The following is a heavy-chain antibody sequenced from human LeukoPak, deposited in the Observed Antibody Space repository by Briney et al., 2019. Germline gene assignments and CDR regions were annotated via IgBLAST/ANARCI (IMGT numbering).Heavy chain of an antibody. CDR3: ASLLSLHFDY. V-gene: IGHV4-4*02. J-gene: IGHJ4*02. CDR2: INHSGST. D-gene: IGHD2-15*01. Sequence: SETLSLTCAVYGVSISSDNWWTWVRQPPGKGLEWIGEINHSGSTNYNPSLKSRVTISVDTSKNRFSLKLSSVTAADTAVYYCASLLSLHFDYWGQGTLATVSS. CDR1: GVSISSDNW.